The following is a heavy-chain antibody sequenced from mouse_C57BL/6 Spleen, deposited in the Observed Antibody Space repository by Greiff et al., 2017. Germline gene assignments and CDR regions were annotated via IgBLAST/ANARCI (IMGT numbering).Heavy chain of an antibody. J-gene: IGHJ2*01. D-gene: IGHD2-1*01. CDR2: ISSGGSYT. Sequence: EVQGVESGGDLVKPGGSLKLSCAASGFTFSSYGMSWVRQTPDKRLEWVATISSGGSYTYYPDSVKGRFTIARDNAKNTLYLQMSSMKSEDTAMYYCARQNYGNAFDYWGQGTTLTVSS. CDR3: ARQNYGNAFDY. V-gene: IGHV5-6*01. CDR1: GFTFSSYG.